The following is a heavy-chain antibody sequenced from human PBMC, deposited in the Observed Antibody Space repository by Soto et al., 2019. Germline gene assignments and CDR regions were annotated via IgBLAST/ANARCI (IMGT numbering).Heavy chain of an antibody. D-gene: IGHD3-16*01. CDR2: IYNSGRT. CDR1: GGSISSDYYY. CDR3: ARDLGARSGALDI. V-gene: IGHV4-30-4*01. Sequence: SETLSLTCTVSGGSISSDYYYWSWIRQPPGKGLEWIGYIYNSGRTSYNPPLESRFTISLDTSKNQFSLRLRSVTAADTAVYFCARDLGARSGALDIWGQGTKVTVSS. J-gene: IGHJ3*02.